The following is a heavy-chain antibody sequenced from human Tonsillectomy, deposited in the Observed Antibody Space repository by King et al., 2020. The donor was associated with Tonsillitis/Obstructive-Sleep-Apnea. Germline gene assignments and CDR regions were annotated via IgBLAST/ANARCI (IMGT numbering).Heavy chain of an antibody. CDR3: ANSIQGWHYFDY. J-gene: IGHJ4*02. CDR1: GFKFSSYA. D-gene: IGHD6-19*01. CDR2: ISYDGSNK. Sequence: VQLVESGGGVVQPGRSLRLSCVASGFKFSSYAMHWVRQAPGKGLEWVAFISYDGSNKYYAHSMKGRFTISRDNSKNTLYLQMNSLRAEDTAVYYCANSIQGWHYFDYWGQGTLVTVSS. V-gene: IGHV3-30*04.